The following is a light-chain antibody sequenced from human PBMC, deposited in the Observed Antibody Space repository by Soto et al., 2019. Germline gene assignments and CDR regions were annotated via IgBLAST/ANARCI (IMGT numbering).Light chain of an antibody. CDR3: QQRSNWPPPIT. V-gene: IGKV3-11*01. CDR2: DAS. Sequence: EIVLTQSPVTLSLSPGERATLSCRASQSVSSYLAWYQQRPGQAPRLLIYDASNRATGIPARFSGSGSGTDFTLTISSLEPEDFAIYYCQQRSNWPPPITFGQGTKVDI. J-gene: IGKJ1*01. CDR1: QSVSSY.